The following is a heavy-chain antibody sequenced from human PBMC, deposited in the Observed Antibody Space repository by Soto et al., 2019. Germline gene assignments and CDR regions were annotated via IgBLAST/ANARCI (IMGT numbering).Heavy chain of an antibody. V-gene: IGHV4-59*08. CDR2: IYYSGST. Sequence: SETLSLTCTVSGGSISSYYWSWIRQPPGKGLEWIGYIYYSGSTNYNPSLKSRVTISVDTSKNQFSLKLSSVTAADTAVYYCARIDFWSGYYGNYWGQGTLVTVS. J-gene: IGHJ4*02. CDR3: ARIDFWSGYYGNY. CDR1: GGSISSYY. D-gene: IGHD3-3*01.